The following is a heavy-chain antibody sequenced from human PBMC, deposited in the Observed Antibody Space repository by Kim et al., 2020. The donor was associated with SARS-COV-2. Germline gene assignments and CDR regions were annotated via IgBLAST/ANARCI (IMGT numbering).Heavy chain of an antibody. V-gene: IGHV4-59*01. D-gene: IGHD3-10*01. J-gene: IGHJ4*01. CDR1: GGSISGYY. CDR3: ARNMYFHGSGSYSPFDY. CDR2: IYYGGST. Sequence: SETLSLTCSVSGGSISGYYWSWIRQPPGKGLEWLGYIYYGGSTNYNPSLKSRVTISVDTSRNQFSLKLSSVTAADTAVYYCARNMYFHGSGSYSPFDYWG.